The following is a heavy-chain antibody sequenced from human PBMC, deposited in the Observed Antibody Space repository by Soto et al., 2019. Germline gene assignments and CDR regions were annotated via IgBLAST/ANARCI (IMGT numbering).Heavy chain of an antibody. Sequence: ASVKVSCKASGYTFTSYGISWVRQAPGQGLEWMGWISAYNGNTNYAQKLQGRVTMTTDTSTSTAYMELRSLRSDDTAVYYCARSGSSGWGPGRPRLYYMDVWGKGTTVTVSS. J-gene: IGHJ6*03. CDR1: GYTFTSYG. D-gene: IGHD6-19*01. CDR2: ISAYNGNT. CDR3: ARSGSSGWGPGRPRLYYMDV. V-gene: IGHV1-18*01.